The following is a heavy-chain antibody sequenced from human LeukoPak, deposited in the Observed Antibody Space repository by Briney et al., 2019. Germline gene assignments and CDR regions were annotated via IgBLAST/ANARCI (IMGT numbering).Heavy chain of an antibody. CDR3: ARDGAGYNAFDY. CDR2: INHSGST. CDR1: GGSFSGYY. J-gene: IGHJ4*02. V-gene: IGHV4-34*01. Sequence: SETLSLTCAVYGGSFSGYYWSWIRQPPGKGLEWIGEINHSGSTNYNPSLKSRVTISVDTSKNQFSLKLSSVTAADTAVYYCARDGAGYNAFDYWGQGTLVTVSS. D-gene: IGHD5-24*01.